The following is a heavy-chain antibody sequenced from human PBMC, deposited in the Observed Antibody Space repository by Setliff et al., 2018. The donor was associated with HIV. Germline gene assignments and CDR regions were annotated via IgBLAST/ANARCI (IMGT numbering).Heavy chain of an antibody. D-gene: IGHD5-12*01. V-gene: IGHV3-23*01. J-gene: IGHJ6*03. CDR1: GFTFSDYA. Sequence: GGSLRLSCAASGFTFSDYAMNWVRQAPGKGLEWVSAISGSGGSTYYADSVQGRFTISRDISKNTLHLQMNSLRAEDTGVYYCARRGYSQGWNYFYYYLDVWGTGTTVTVSS. CDR2: ISGSGGST. CDR3: ARRGYSQGWNYFYYYLDV.